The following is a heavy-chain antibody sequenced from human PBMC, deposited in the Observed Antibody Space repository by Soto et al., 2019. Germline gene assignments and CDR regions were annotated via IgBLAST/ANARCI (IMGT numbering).Heavy chain of an antibody. CDR3: ARDWADSGSSFDY. J-gene: IGHJ4*02. D-gene: IGHD1-26*01. CDR1: GYTFTGYY. Sequence: GASVKVSCKASGYTFTGYYMHWVRQAPGQGLEWMGWINPNSGGTNYAQKFQGWVTMTRDTSISTAYMELSRLRSDDTAVYYCARDWADSGSSFDYWGQGTLVTVSS. V-gene: IGHV1-2*04. CDR2: INPNSGGT.